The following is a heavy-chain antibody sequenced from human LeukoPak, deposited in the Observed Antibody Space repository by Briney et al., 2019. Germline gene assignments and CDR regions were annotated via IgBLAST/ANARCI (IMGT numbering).Heavy chain of an antibody. Sequence: SETLSLTCTVSGGSISRYYWSWIRQPPGKGLEWIGYIYYSGSTNYNPSLKSRVTISVDTSKNQFSLKLSSVTAADTAVYYCARDRSNLYGMDVWGQGTTVTVSS. J-gene: IGHJ6*02. CDR2: IYYSGST. CDR1: GGSISRYY. CDR3: ARDRSNLYGMDV. V-gene: IGHV4-59*01. D-gene: IGHD4-4*01.